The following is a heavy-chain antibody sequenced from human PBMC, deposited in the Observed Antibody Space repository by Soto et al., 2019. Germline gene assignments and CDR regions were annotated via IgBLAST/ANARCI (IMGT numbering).Heavy chain of an antibody. CDR2: IYYSGST. D-gene: IGHD5-12*01. CDR1: GGSISSGGYY. Sequence: QVQLQESGPGLVKPSQTLSLTCTVSGGSISSGGYYWSWIRQHPGKGLEWIGYIYYSGSTYYNPSLKSRLTTSVYTSKNQCSLKLSSVTAAETAVYNCARGWVDIAYNWFDPWGQGTLVTVSS. CDR3: ARGWVDIAYNWFDP. V-gene: IGHV4-31*03. J-gene: IGHJ5*02.